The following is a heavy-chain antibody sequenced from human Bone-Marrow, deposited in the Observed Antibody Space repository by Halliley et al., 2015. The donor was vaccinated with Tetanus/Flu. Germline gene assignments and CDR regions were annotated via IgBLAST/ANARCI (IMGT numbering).Heavy chain of an antibody. D-gene: IGHD3-10*01. CDR1: GDSISNYY. V-gene: IGHV4-59*01. Sequence: TLSLTCTVSGDSISNYYWNWIRQPPGTGLEYIGYIYNSGSTNYNPPLNSRITISLDTSMNQFSLKLRPVTAAATALYYCAGAREYLPLTDPWGPGPLVTVSS. CDR2: IYNSGST. J-gene: IGHJ5*02. CDR3: AGAREYLPLTDP.